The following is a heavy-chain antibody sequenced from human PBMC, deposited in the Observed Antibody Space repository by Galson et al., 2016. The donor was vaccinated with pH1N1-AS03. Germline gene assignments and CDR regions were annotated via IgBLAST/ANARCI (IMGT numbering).Heavy chain of an antibody. Sequence: SLRLSCAASGFTFRNSAMSWVRQAPGKGLEWMAAVSNDGNNKWYADSVKGRFTISRDNSKNTLYLQVNSVRAEDTAVYYCARDALLSLPGGIDYWGQGTLVAVSS. CDR3: ARDALLSLPGGIDY. CDR1: GFTFRNSA. V-gene: IGHV3-30*04. CDR2: VSNDGNNK. J-gene: IGHJ4*02. D-gene: IGHD2/OR15-2a*01.